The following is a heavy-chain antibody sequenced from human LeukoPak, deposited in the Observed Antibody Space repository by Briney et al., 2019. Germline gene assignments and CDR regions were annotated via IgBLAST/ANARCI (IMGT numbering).Heavy chain of an antibody. D-gene: IGHD3-22*01. CDR2: ISGSGGST. V-gene: IGHV3-23*01. J-gene: IGHJ4*02. Sequence: GGSLRLSCAASGFTFSSYAMSWVRQAPGKGLEWVSAISGSGGSTYYADSVKGRFTISRDNSKNTLYLQMNSLRAEDTAVYYCAKIGYYYDSSGYYLTPTYYFDYWGPGTLVTVSS. CDR1: GFTFSSYA. CDR3: AKIGYYYDSSGYYLTPTYYFDY.